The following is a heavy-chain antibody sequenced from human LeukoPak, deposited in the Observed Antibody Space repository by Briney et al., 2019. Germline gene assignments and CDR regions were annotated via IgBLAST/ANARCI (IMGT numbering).Heavy chain of an antibody. CDR2: IYPGDSDT. V-gene: IGHV5-51*01. J-gene: IGHJ4*02. CDR3: ARRVGSSWQLDY. D-gene: IGHD6-13*01. Sequence: GESLEISCMVSGYTFTNYWIGWVRQMPGKGLEWMGIIYPGDSDTRYSPSFQGQVTFSADKSITTAYLQWSSLKASDTAMYYCARRVGSSWQLDYWGQGTLVTVSS. CDR1: GYTFTNYW.